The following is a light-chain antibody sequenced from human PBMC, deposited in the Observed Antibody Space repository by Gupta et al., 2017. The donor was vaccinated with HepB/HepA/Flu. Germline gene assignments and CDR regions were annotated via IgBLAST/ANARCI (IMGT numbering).Light chain of an antibody. CDR2: GAS. V-gene: IGKV3-15*01. CDR3: QQYNNWPPLT. Sequence: EILMTQSPATLSVSPGERVSLSCWASQSVTSNLAWYQQKPGQAPRLLIYGASTRATGIPARFSGSGYGTEFTITISSRQSEDFAVYYCQQYNNWPPLTFGGGTKVEIK. CDR1: QSVTSN. J-gene: IGKJ4*01.